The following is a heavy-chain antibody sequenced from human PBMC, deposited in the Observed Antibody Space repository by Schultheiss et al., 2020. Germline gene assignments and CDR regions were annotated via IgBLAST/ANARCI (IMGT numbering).Heavy chain of an antibody. J-gene: IGHJ4*02. CDR3: ASWGRVGAIGY. CDR2: ISSRSSTI. V-gene: IGHV3-48*01. Sequence: GGSLRLSCAASGFTFSSYSMNWVRQAPGKGLGWVSYISSRSSTIYYADSVKGRFTISRDNSKNTLYLQMNSLRAEDTAVYYCASWGRVGAIGYWGQGTLVTGSS. CDR1: GFTFSSYS. D-gene: IGHD1-26*01.